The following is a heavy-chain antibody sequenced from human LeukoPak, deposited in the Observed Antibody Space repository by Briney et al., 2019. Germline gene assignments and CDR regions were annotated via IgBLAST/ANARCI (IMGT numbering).Heavy chain of an antibody. CDR1: GLTVSSSY. CDR3: AKQGCSGGSCYFDY. Sequence: GGSLRLSCAASGLTVSSSYMSWVCQAPGKGLEWVSAISGSGGSTYYADSVKGRFTISRDNSKNTLYQQMNRLRAADTAVYYGAKQGCSGGSCYFDYWGQGTLVTVSS. D-gene: IGHD2-15*01. J-gene: IGHJ4*02. CDR2: ISGSGGST. V-gene: IGHV3-23*01.